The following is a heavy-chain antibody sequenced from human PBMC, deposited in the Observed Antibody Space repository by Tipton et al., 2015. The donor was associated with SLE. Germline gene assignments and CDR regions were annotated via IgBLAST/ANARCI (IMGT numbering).Heavy chain of an antibody. CDR2: IYHSGST. V-gene: IGHV4-38-2*02. J-gene: IGHJ4*02. CDR3: AAVSSALWDFGY. Sequence: TLSLTCTVSGYSISSGYYWGWIRQPPGKGLEWIGSIYHSGSTYYNPSLKSRVTISVDTSKNQFSLKLSSVTAADTAVYYCAAVSSALWDFGYWGQGTLVPVSS. CDR1: GYSISSGYY. D-gene: IGHD6-19*01.